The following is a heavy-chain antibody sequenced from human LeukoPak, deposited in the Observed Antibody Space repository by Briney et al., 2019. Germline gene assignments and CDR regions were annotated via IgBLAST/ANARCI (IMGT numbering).Heavy chain of an antibody. CDR3: ARDRYWFDP. D-gene: IGHD3-16*02. CDR2: ISSSGSTI. V-gene: IGHV3-11*04. CDR1: GFTFCDFY. J-gene: IGHJ5*02. Sequence: PGGSPRLSCAASGFTFCDFYMSWSRPAPGKGLGWVSYISSSGSTIYYADSVKGRFTISRDNAKNSLYLQMNSLRAEDTAVYYCARDRYWFDPWGQGTLVTVSS.